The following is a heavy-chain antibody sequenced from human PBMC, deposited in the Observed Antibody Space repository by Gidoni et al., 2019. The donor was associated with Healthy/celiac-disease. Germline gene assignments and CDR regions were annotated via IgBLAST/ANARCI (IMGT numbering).Heavy chain of an antibody. CDR3: AKEGGGATTFDY. D-gene: IGHD5-12*01. CDR2: ISGSGGST. J-gene: IGHJ4*02. V-gene: IGHV3-23*01. Sequence: EVQLLESGGGLVQPGGSLRLSCAASGFPFSSYAMSWVRPAPGKGLEWVSAISGSGGSTYYADSVKGRFTISRDNSKNTLYLQMNSLRAEDTAVYYCAKEGGGATTFDYWGQGTLVTVSS. CDR1: GFPFSSYA.